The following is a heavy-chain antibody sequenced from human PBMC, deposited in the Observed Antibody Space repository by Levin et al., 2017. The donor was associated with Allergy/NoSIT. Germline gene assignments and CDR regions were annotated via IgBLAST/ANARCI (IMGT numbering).Heavy chain of an antibody. CDR3: ARDLDCSGGSCYSVSPYMDV. V-gene: IGHV1-69*04. D-gene: IGHD2-15*01. J-gene: IGHJ6*03. CDR2: IIPILGIA. CDR1: GGTFSSYT. Sequence: KISCKASGGTFSSYTISWVRQAPGQGLAWMGRIIPILGIANYAQKFQGRVTITADKSTSTAYMELSSLRSEDTAVYYCARDLDCSGGSCYSVSPYMDVWGKGTTVTVSS.